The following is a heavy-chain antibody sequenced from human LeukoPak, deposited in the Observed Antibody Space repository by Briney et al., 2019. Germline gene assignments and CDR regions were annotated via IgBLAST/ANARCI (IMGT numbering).Heavy chain of an antibody. V-gene: IGHV4-39*01. CDR3: ARHPTGFPNWFGP. Sequence: SETLSLTCSFSVGSIVSSSYNWGWIRQPPGKGLEWIGTINYTGRIYYNPSLESRVTISVDTSKNHFSLQLTSVTAADTAVYYCARHPTGFPNWFGPWGQGTLVTVSS. CDR1: VGSIVSSSYN. D-gene: IGHD1-14*01. J-gene: IGHJ5*02. CDR2: INYTGRI.